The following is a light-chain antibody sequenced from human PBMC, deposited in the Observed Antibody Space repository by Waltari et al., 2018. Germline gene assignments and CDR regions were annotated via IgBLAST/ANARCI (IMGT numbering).Light chain of an antibody. CDR2: DDS. CDR1: DIGTNS. V-gene: IGLV3-21*02. CDR3: QVWDSDSDQM. J-gene: IGLJ3*02. Sequence: SHVLTQPPSVSVAPRQTHRPTCGGNDIGTNSVHWYQQKPGRAPVLGVNDDSDRPPGIPERFSGSNSGKTATLTISRVEAGDEADYYCQVWDSDSDQMFGAGTKLTVL.